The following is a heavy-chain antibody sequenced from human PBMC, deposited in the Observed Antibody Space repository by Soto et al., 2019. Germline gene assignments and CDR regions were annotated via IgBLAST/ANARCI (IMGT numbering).Heavy chain of an antibody. J-gene: IGHJ6*02. CDR1: GFTFSIYW. CDR3: ARDREYQLLYWDYYYYGMDV. V-gene: IGHV3-7*01. CDR2: IKQDGSEK. D-gene: IGHD2-2*02. Sequence: PGGSLRLSCAASGFTFSIYWMSWVRHAPGKGLEWVANIKQDGSEKYYVDSVKGRFTISRDNAKNSLYPQMNSLRAEDTAVYYCARDREYQLLYWDYYYYGMDVWGQGTTVTVSS.